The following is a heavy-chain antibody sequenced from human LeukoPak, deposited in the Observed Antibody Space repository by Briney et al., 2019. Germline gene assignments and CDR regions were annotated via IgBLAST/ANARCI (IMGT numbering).Heavy chain of an antibody. Sequence: GGSLRLSCAASGFTVSSNYMTWVRQAPGKGLEWVSVIYSGGSTYYADSVKGRFTISRDNSKNTVHLQMNSLRAEDTAVYYCAKDGAVAGNYFDYWGQGTLVTVSS. CDR3: AKDGAVAGNYFDY. D-gene: IGHD6-19*01. V-gene: IGHV3-66*01. CDR1: GFTVSSNY. J-gene: IGHJ4*02. CDR2: IYSGGST.